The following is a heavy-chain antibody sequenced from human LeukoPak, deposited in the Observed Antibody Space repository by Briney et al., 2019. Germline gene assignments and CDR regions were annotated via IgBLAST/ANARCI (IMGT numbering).Heavy chain of an antibody. J-gene: IGHJ4*02. Sequence: PGGCLTLSRAPSTSSFSAYGMPWARQAPGKGREWVAFILWDGSLKYYVDSVKGRFTISRDNSKNTLYLQMNSLEIEDTAVYYCARREAVAAMSDFDNWGQGTLVTVSS. CDR2: ILWDGSLK. D-gene: IGHD6-19*01. CDR3: ARREAVAAMSDFDN. CDR1: TSSFSAYG. V-gene: IGHV3-30*02.